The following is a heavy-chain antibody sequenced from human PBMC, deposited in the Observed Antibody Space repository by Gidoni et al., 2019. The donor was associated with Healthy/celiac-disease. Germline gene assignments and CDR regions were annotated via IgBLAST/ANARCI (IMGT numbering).Heavy chain of an antibody. J-gene: IGHJ4*02. V-gene: IGHV3-30*04. CDR3: ASLYYDILTGYYPLDY. Sequence: QVQLVESGGGVVQPGRSLRLSCAASGFTFRSYAMHWVRRAPGKGLEWVAVISYDGSNKYYADSVKGRFTISRDNSKNTLYLQMNSLRAEDTAVYYCASLYYDILTGYYPLDYWGQGTLVTVSS. D-gene: IGHD3-9*01. CDR1: GFTFRSYA. CDR2: ISYDGSNK.